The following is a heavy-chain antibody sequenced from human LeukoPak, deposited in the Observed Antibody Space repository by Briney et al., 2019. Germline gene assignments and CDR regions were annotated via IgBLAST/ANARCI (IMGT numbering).Heavy chain of an antibody. CDR3: ARTQYNWNAYFDY. D-gene: IGHD1-20*01. Sequence: GGSLRLSCAASGFTFSSYAMHWVHQAPGKGLEWVAIISYDGSNKYYADSVKGRFTISRDNSKNTLYLQMNSLRSEDTAVYYCARTQYNWNAYFDYWGQGTLVTVSS. J-gene: IGHJ4*02. CDR2: ISYDGSNK. CDR1: GFTFSSYA. V-gene: IGHV3-30*04.